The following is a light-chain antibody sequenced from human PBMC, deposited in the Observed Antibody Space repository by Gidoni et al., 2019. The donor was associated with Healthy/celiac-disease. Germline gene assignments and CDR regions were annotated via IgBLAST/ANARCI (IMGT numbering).Light chain of an antibody. V-gene: IGKV3-11*01. CDR2: DVS. CDR3: QQRSNWPRT. Sequence: EIVLTQSPATLSLSPGERATLSCRARKSVSSYLAWYQQKPGQAPRLLIYDVSNRATGIPARFSGSGSGTDFTLTISSLEPEDFAVYYCQQRSNWPRTFGQGTKVEIK. CDR1: KSVSSY. J-gene: IGKJ1*01.